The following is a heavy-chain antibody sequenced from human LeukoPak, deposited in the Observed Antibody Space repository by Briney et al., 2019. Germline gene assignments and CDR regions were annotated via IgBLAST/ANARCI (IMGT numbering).Heavy chain of an antibody. CDR1: GFTFSSYG. V-gene: IGHV3-30*02. CDR3: AKGISGGYYSSCFDY. J-gene: IGHJ4*02. CDR2: IRYDGSNK. Sequence: PGGSLRLSCAASGFTFSSYGMHWVRQAPGKGLEWVAFIRYDGSNKYYAESVKGRFTISRDNSKNTLYLQMNSLRAEDTAVYYCAKGISGGYYSSCFDYWGQGSLVTVSS. D-gene: IGHD3-22*01.